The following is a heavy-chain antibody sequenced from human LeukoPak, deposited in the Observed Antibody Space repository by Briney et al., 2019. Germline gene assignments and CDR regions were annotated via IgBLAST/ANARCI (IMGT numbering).Heavy chain of an antibody. D-gene: IGHD4-17*01. V-gene: IGHV3-21*04. Sequence: PGGSLRLSCAASGFTFSSYSMNWVRQAPGKGLEWVSSISSSSSYIYYADSVKGRFTISRDNSKNTLYLQMNSLRAEDTAVYYCAKDLDYGDYGAFDIWGQGTMVTASS. CDR1: GFTFSSYS. J-gene: IGHJ3*02. CDR3: AKDLDYGDYGAFDI. CDR2: ISSSSSYI.